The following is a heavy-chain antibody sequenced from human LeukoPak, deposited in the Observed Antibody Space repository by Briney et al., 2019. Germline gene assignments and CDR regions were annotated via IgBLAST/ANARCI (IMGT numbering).Heavy chain of an antibody. D-gene: IGHD6-13*01. CDR3: ARDGAAAGWYDY. J-gene: IGHJ4*02. V-gene: IGHV4-34*01. Sequence: SETLSLTCAVYGGSFSDYYWSWIRQPPGKGLEWIGEINHSGRTTYNPSLKSRVTISVDTSKNLFSLKLNSVTAADTAVYYCARDGAAAGWYDYWGQGTLVTVSS. CDR1: GGSFSDYY. CDR2: INHSGRT.